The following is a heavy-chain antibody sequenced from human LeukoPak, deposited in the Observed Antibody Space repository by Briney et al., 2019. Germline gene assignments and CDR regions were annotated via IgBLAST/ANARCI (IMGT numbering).Heavy chain of an antibody. Sequence: SETLSLTCAVSGGSFSGYSWNWIRQPPGKGLEWIGEIIQSGSTNYNPSLKSRVTISVDTSKNQFSLKLSSVTAADTAVYYCARDRGYSGYDPWDMVYYMDVWGKGTTVTISS. CDR1: GGSFSGYS. J-gene: IGHJ6*03. CDR3: ARDRGYSGYDPWDMVYYMDV. D-gene: IGHD5-12*01. V-gene: IGHV4-34*12. CDR2: IIQSGST.